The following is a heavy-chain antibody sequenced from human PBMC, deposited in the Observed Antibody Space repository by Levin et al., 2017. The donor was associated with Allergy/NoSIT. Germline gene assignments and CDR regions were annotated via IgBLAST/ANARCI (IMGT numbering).Heavy chain of an antibody. V-gene: IGHV3-23*01. D-gene: IGHD3-22*01. Sequence: HPGGSLRLSCGASGFTFSTHAMSWVRQAPGRGLEWVSTLSGGGDRAYYADSVKGRFTISRDNSKNTLYLQMNSLRAEDTALYYCTKGGHRPIQYDSSGYCDWGQGTLVTVSS. CDR3: TKGGHRPIQYDSSGYCD. CDR2: LSGGGDRA. CDR1: GFTFSTHA. J-gene: IGHJ4*02.